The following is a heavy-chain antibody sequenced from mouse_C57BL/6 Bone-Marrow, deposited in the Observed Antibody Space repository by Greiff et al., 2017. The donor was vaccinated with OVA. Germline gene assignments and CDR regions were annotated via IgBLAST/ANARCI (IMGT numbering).Heavy chain of an antibody. D-gene: IGHD2-5*01. Sequence: EVQGVESGAGLVKPGGSLKLSCAASGFTFSSYAMSWVRQTPEKRLEWVAYISSGGDYIYYADTVKGRFTISRDNARNTLYLQMSSLKSEDTAMYYCTRGDYYSNSFFDYWGQGTTLTVSS. CDR3: TRGDYYSNSFFDY. J-gene: IGHJ2*01. CDR1: GFTFSSYA. V-gene: IGHV5-9-1*02. CDR2: ISSGGDYI.